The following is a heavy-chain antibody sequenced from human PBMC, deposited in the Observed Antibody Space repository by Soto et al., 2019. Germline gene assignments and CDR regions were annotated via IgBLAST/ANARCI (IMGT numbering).Heavy chain of an antibody. Sequence: GASVKVSCKASGYTFTGYYMHWVRQAPGQGLEWMGWINPNSGGTNYAQKFQGRVTMTRDTSISTAYMELSRLRSDDTAVYYCARGPIGTIFGVVGFDYWGQGTLVTVSS. V-gene: IGHV1-2*02. CDR3: ARGPIGTIFGVVGFDY. J-gene: IGHJ4*02. CDR2: INPNSGGT. CDR1: GYTFTGYY. D-gene: IGHD3-3*01.